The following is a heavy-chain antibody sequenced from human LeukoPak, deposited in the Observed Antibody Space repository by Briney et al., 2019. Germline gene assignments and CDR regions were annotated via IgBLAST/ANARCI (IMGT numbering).Heavy chain of an antibody. D-gene: IGHD5-12*01. CDR1: GGSISSYY. Sequence: SETLSLTCTVSGGSISSYYWSWIRQPAGKGLEWIGHIYTSGSTNYNPSLKSRVTMSVDTSKNQFSLKLSSVTAADTAVYYCARGAYSGYVRDYYYYYYMDVWGKGTTVTISS. CDR2: IYTSGST. CDR3: ARGAYSGYVRDYYYYYYMDV. V-gene: IGHV4-4*07. J-gene: IGHJ6*03.